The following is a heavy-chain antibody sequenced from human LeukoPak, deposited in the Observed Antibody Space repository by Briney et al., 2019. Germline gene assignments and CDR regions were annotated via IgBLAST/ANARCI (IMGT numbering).Heavy chain of an antibody. J-gene: IGHJ5*02. CDR3: ARDIRCEPGP. V-gene: IGHV3-48*03. CDR1: GFTFSSYE. CDR2: ISSSGNTI. Sequence: GRSLRLSCAASGFTFSSYEMNWVRQAPGEGLEWVSYISSSGNTIYYADSVKGRFTISRDNVKNSLYLQMNSLRAEDTAIYYCARDIRCEPGPWGQGTLVTVSS.